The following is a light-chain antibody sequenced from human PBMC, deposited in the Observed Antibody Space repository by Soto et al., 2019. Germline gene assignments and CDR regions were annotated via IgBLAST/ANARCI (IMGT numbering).Light chain of an antibody. CDR2: GNN. Sequence: QSVLTQPPSVSGAPGQRVTISCTGRSSNTGAGYDVHWYQQVPGTAPKLLIYGNNNRPPGVPDRFSGSKSGTSASLAITGLQAEDEADYYCQSYDSSLSGFVFGTGTKVTVL. J-gene: IGLJ1*01. CDR1: SSNTGAGYD. V-gene: IGLV1-40*01. CDR3: QSYDSSLSGFV.